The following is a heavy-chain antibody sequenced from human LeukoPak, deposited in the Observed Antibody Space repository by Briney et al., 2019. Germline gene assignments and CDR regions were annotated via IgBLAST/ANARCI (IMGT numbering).Heavy chain of an antibody. Sequence: SVKVSCKASGGTFSSYAISWVRQAPGQGLEWMGRIIPILGIANYAQKFQGRVTITADKSTSTVYMELSSLRSEDTAVYYCATAKFGGNSYFDYWGQGTLVTVSS. V-gene: IGHV1-69*04. CDR3: ATAKFGGNSYFDY. CDR1: GGTFSSYA. CDR2: IIPILGIA. D-gene: IGHD4-23*01. J-gene: IGHJ4*02.